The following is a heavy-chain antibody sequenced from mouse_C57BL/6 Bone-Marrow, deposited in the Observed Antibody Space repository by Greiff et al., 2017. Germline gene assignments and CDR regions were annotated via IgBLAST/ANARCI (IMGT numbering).Heavy chain of an antibody. D-gene: IGHD1-1*01. CDR2: IRSKSSNYAT. V-gene: IGHV10-3*01. CDR3: VRGDYYGSSYLNYYAMDY. Sequence: EVKLVESGGGLVQPKGSLKLSCAASGFTFNTYAMHWVRQAPGTGLEWVARIRSKSSNYATYYADSVKDRFTISRDDSQSMLYLQMNNLKTEDTAMYYCVRGDYYGSSYLNYYAMDYWGQGTSVTVSS. J-gene: IGHJ4*01. CDR1: GFTFNTYA.